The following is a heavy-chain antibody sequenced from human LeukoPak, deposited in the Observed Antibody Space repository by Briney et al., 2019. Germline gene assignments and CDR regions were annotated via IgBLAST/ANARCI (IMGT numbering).Heavy chain of an antibody. V-gene: IGHV4-34*01. Sequence: PSETLSLTCTVYGGSFSGYYWSWIRQPPGRGLEWIGEINHSGSINYNPSLKSRVTISVDTSKNQFSLKLSSVTAADTAVYYCARARSGKWGFDYWGQGTLSPSPQ. CDR2: INHSGSI. J-gene: IGHJ4*02. CDR1: GGSFSGYY. D-gene: IGHD1-26*01. CDR3: ARARSGKWGFDY.